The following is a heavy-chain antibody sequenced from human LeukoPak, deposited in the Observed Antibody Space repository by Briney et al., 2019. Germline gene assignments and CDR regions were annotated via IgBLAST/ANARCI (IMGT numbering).Heavy chain of an antibody. CDR2: IKQDGREK. CDR3: ASDKIVGASRFDY. J-gene: IGHJ4*02. CDR1: GFTFSSYW. D-gene: IGHD1-26*01. V-gene: IGHV3-7*01. Sequence: GGSLRLSCAASGFTFSSYWMSWVRQAPGKGLEWVANIKQDGREKYYVDSVKGRFTISRDNAKNSLYLQMNSLRAEDTAVYYCASDKIVGASRFDYWGQGTLVTVSS.